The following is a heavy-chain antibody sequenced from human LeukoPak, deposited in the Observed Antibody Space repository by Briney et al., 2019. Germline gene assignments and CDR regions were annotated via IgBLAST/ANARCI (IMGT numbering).Heavy chain of an antibody. CDR3: AREGRVFYGSGSYWAQDYYYYMDV. D-gene: IGHD3-10*01. V-gene: IGHV3-48*03. Sequence: LPGGSLRLSCAASGFTFSTYEINWVRQAPGKGLEWLSHISTSGSSIHYADSVKGRFTISRDNSKNTVYLQMNSLRPEDTAVYYCAREGRVFYGSGSYWAQDYYYYMDVWGKGTTVTVSS. J-gene: IGHJ6*03. CDR1: GFTFSTYE. CDR2: ISTSGSSI.